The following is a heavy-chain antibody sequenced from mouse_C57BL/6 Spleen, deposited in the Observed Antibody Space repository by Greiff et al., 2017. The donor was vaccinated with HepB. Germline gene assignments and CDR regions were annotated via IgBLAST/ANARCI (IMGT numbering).Heavy chain of an antibody. CDR3: ASYGTARGYFDY. Sequence: QVQLQQPGAELVKPGASVKMSCKASGYTFTSYWITWVKQRPGQGLEWIGDIYPGSGSTNYNEKFKSKATLTVDTSSSAAYMQLSSLTYEDSAVYYCASYGTARGYFDYWGQGTTLTVSS. CDR2: IYPGSGST. J-gene: IGHJ2*01. CDR1: GYTFTSYW. V-gene: IGHV1-55*01. D-gene: IGHD1-1*01.